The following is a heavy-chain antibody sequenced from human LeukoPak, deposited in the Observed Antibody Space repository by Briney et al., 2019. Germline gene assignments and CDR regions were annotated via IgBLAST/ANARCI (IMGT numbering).Heavy chain of an antibody. CDR3: ARHGGGFGSGTYYNFDY. J-gene: IGHJ4*02. CDR2: IYYSGST. CDR1: GGSISNYY. Sequence: PSETLSLTCTVSGGSISNYYWCWIRQPPGKGLEWIGYIYYSGSTNSNPSLKSRVTISLDTSKNQFSLKLSSVTAADTAVYYCARHGGGFGSGTYYNFDYWGQGTLVTVSS. D-gene: IGHD3-10*01. V-gene: IGHV4-59*01.